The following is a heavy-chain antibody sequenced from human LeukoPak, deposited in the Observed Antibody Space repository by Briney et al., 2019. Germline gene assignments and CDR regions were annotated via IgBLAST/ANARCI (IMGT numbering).Heavy chain of an antibody. J-gene: IGHJ4*02. V-gene: IGHV1-2*02. Sequence: ASVKVSCKASGYTFTGYYMHWVRQAPGQGLEWMGWINPNSGGTNYAQKFQGRVTTTRDTSISTAYMELSRLRSDDTAVYYCARVMGTYCGGVCYSGFDYWGQGTLVTVPS. D-gene: IGHD2-21*01. CDR2: INPNSGGT. CDR3: ARVMGTYCGGVCYSGFDY. CDR1: GYTFTGYY.